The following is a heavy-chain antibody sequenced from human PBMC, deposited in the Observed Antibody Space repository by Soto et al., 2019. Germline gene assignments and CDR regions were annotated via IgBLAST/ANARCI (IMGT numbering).Heavy chain of an antibody. CDR2: TYYRSKWYI. J-gene: IGHJ6*03. Sequence: QVQLQQSGPGLVKHSQTLSLTCDISGDSVSSNSAAWNWIRQTPSRGLEGLGRTYYRSKWYINYAVSVKSRITVNPDTAKNQFSLQLNSVTPEDTAVYYCARWSLDDVTGHYYMDVWGKGTTVTVSS. V-gene: IGHV6-1*01. CDR3: ARWSLDDVTGHYYMDV. CDR1: GDSVSSNSAA. D-gene: IGHD2-8*02.